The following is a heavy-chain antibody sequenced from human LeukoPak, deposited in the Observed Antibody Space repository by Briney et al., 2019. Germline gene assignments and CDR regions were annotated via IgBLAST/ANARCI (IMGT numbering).Heavy chain of an antibody. CDR3: GRAVLPLVTSSAGDL. D-gene: IGHD3-16*01. CDR1: GVTFCGDI. Sequence: GGSLRLSCSASGVTFCGDIMSRVRQAPGKGLEWVSAISGRSSHVYYGESVKGRFTISRDNAKNSLYLQLDSLGVEDTAVYYCGRAVLPLVTSSAGDLWGQGTLVTVSS. J-gene: IGHJ1*01. V-gene: IGHV3-21*01. CDR2: ISGRSSHV.